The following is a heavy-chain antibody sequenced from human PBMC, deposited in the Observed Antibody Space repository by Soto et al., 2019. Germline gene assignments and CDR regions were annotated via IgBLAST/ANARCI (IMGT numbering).Heavy chain of an antibody. Sequence: SVKVSCKASGGTFSSYAISWVRQAPGQGLEWMGGIIPIFGTANYAQKFQGRVTITADESTSTAYMELSSLRSEDTAVYYCARSPTYYDFWSGYYPFDYWGQGTLVTVSS. CDR2: IIPIFGTA. CDR1: GGTFSSYA. D-gene: IGHD3-3*01. J-gene: IGHJ4*02. CDR3: ARSPTYYDFWSGYYPFDY. V-gene: IGHV1-69*13.